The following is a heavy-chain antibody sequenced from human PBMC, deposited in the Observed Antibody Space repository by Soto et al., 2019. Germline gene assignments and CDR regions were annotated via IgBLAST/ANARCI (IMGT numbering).Heavy chain of an antibody. CDR3: TRDRCSGTRCYFRY. Sequence: PGGSLRLSWAASGFNLSSSAMNWVRQAPGKGLEWLSVISYDGSKKYYADSVKGRFTISRYDSKNTLYLQMHSLRADDTAVYYCTRDRCSGTRCYFRYWGQGTLVTVSS. CDR1: GFNLSSSA. D-gene: IGHD2-2*01. J-gene: IGHJ4*02. V-gene: IGHV3-30-3*01. CDR2: ISYDGSKK.